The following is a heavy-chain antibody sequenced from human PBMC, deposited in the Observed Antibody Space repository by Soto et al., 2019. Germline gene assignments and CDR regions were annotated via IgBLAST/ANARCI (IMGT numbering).Heavy chain of an antibody. Sequence: GGSLRLSCAASGFTFSSYAMHWVRQAPGKDLEWVSGISWNSGSIGYADSVKGRFTISRDNAKNSLYLQMNSLRAGDTALYYCASGRGYDILTGYYPYFDYWGQGTLVTVSS. J-gene: IGHJ4*02. CDR1: GFTFSSYA. D-gene: IGHD3-9*01. CDR2: ISWNSGSI. V-gene: IGHV3-9*01. CDR3: ASGRGYDILTGYYPYFDY.